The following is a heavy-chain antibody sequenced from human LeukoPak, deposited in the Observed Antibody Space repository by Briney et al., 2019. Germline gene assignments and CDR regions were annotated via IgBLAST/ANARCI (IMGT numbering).Heavy chain of an antibody. CDR3: AKDAEYFDWLLFLGYYFDY. J-gene: IGHJ4*02. D-gene: IGHD3-9*01. V-gene: IGHV3-23*01. Sequence: GGSLRLSCAASGFTFSSYAMSWVRQAPGKGLEWVSAISGSGGSTYYADSVKGRFTISRDNSKNTLYLQMNSLRAEDTAVYYCAKDAEYFDWLLFLGYYFDYWGQGTLVTVSS. CDR2: ISGSGGST. CDR1: GFTFSSYA.